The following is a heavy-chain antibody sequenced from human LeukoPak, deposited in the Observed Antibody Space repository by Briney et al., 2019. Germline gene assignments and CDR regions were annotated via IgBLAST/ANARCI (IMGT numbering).Heavy chain of an antibody. J-gene: IGHJ6*02. Sequence: GGSLRLSCAASGFTFSTYWMSWVRQAPGEGLEWVANVKQDGSEKYYVDSVKGRFTISRDNAKNSLYLQMNSLKAEDTAVYYCARLYTSSFRFYYYPHYGIDVWGQGTTVTVSS. D-gene: IGHD6-13*01. CDR2: VKQDGSEK. V-gene: IGHV3-7*01. CDR3: ARLYTSSFRFYYYPHYGIDV. CDR1: GFTFSTYW.